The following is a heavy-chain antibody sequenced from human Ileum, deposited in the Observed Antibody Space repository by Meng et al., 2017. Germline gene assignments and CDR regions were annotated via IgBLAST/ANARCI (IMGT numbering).Heavy chain of an antibody. CDR2: IYYSGST. V-gene: IGHV4-61*01. CDR3: ARLTDYDYVWGSYRPAYYFDY. J-gene: IGHJ4*02. Sequence: GSLRLSCTVSGGSVSSGSYYWSWIRQPPGKGLEWIGYIYYSGSTNYNPSLKSRVTISVDTSKNQFSLKLNSVTAADTAVYYCARLTDYDYVWGSYRPAYYFDYWGQGTLVTVSS. CDR1: GGSVSSGSYY. D-gene: IGHD3-16*02.